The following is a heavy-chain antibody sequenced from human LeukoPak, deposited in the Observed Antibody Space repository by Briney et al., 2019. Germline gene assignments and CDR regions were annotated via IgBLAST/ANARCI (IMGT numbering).Heavy chain of an antibody. D-gene: IGHD6-25*01. CDR3: ARQLPTAAADTRGYFDY. J-gene: IGHJ4*01. V-gene: IGHV4-39*01. CDR2: IFYGGST. Sequence: SETLSLTGSVSGGSISNGDYYWGWIRQAPGKGLEWIGSIFYGGSTHYNPSLKSRATISVDTSKNQFSLKLTSVTAADAAMYYCARQLPTAAADTRGYFDYWGQGTVVTVSS. CDR1: GGSISNGDYY.